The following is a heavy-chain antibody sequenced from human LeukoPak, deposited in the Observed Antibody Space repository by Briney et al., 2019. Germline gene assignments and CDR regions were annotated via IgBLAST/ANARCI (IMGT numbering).Heavy chain of an antibody. CDR1: GFTFSNAW. V-gene: IGHV3-15*07. CDR2: IKSKTDGGTT. CDR3: TTWPLGYCSGGNCSDY. Sequence: GSLRLSCEASGFTFSNAWMNWVRQAPGKGLEWVGRIKSKTDGGTTDYAAPVKGRFTMSRDDSKNTPYLQMNSLKTEDTAVYYCTTWPLGYCSGGNCSDYWGQGTLVTVSS. D-gene: IGHD2-15*01. J-gene: IGHJ4*02.